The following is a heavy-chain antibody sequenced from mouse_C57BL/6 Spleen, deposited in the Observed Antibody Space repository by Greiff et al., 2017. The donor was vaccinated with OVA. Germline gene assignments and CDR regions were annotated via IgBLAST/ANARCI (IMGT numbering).Heavy chain of an antibody. Sequence: QVQLKQPGAELVKPGASVKLSCKASGYTFTSYWMQWVKQRPGQGLEWIGEIDPSDSYTNYNQKFKGKATLTVDTSSSTAYMQLSSLTSEDSAVYYCARYYYGNYGGFDDWGQGTTLTVAS. J-gene: IGHJ2*01. V-gene: IGHV1-50*01. CDR1: GYTFTSYW. D-gene: IGHD2-1*01. CDR3: ARYYYGNYGGFDD. CDR2: IDPSDSYT.